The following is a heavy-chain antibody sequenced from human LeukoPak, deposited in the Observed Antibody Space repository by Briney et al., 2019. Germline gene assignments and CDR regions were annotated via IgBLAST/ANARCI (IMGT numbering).Heavy chain of an antibody. CDR2: IYSGGST. CDR1: EFTVSSNY. V-gene: IGHV3-53*01. D-gene: IGHD3-22*01. Sequence: GGSLRLSCAASEFTVSSNYMSWVRQAPGKGLEWVSVIYSGGSTYYADSVKGRFTISRDNSKNTLYLQMNSLRAEDTAVYYCARVAYYDSSGYYYVGVGNYFDYWGQGTLVTVSS. J-gene: IGHJ4*02. CDR3: ARVAYYDSSGYYYVGVGNYFDY.